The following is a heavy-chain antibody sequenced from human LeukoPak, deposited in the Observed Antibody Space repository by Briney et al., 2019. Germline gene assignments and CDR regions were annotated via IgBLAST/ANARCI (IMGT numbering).Heavy chain of an antibody. CDR3: ARDGLYYFDY. CDR1: GFTFSIYA. Sequence: GGSLRLSCAASGFTFSIYAMSWVRQAPGKGLEWVSAISGSGGTAYYADSVKGRFTISRDIPKNTLYLHLNSLTAEDTAVYYCARDGLYYFDYWGQGALVTVSS. J-gene: IGHJ4*02. V-gene: IGHV3-23*01. D-gene: IGHD2-2*02. CDR2: ISGSGGTA.